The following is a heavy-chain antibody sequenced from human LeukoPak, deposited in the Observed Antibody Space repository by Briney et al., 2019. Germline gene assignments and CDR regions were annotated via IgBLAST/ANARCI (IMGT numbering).Heavy chain of an antibody. CDR3: VRQPYIGSAYYFDY. Sequence: SETLSLTCTVSGGSMSGYYWSWIRLPPGKGLEWIGYIFYTGNTNYNPSLDTRVTLSVDTSKNQFYLQLTSVTAADTAVYYCVRQPYIGSAYYFDYWGQGTLVTVSS. CDR2: IFYTGNT. J-gene: IGHJ4*02. V-gene: IGHV4-59*08. CDR1: GGSMSGYY. D-gene: IGHD2-15*01.